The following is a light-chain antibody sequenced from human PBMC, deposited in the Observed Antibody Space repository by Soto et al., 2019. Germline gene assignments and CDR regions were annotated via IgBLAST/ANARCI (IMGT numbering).Light chain of an antibody. CDR3: QQYFTTPWT. CDR2: WVS. J-gene: IGKJ1*01. Sequence: EIVMTQSPDSLAVSLGERATIKCKSSQSVLYSSNDRSYLAWFQQKPGQPPKALIYWVSSRESGVPDRFSGSGSGTDFTLSISSLQAEDVAVYFCQQYFTTPWTFGQGTKVEI. CDR1: QSVLYSSNDRSY. V-gene: IGKV4-1*01.